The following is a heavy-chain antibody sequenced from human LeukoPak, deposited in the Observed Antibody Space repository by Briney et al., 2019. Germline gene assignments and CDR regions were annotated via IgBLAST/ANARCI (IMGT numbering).Heavy chain of an antibody. CDR1: GGSISSYY. V-gene: IGHV4-59*12. CDR2: IYYSGST. D-gene: IGHD2-2*02. Sequence: SETLSLTCTVSGGSISSYYWSWIRQPPGKGLEWIGYIYYSGSTNYNPSLKSRVTMSVDTSKNQFSLKLSSVTAADTAVYYCARVYHYDAFDIWGQGTMVTVSS. CDR3: ARVYHYDAFDI. J-gene: IGHJ3*02.